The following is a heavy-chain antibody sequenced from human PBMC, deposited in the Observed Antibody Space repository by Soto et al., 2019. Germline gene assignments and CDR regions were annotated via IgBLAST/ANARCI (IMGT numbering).Heavy chain of an antibody. CDR2: SYPDDSDT. Sequence: PGESLKISCKGSGYSFFGYWIGWVRQMPGGGLEWMGISYPDDSDTRYSPPFQDGHVTISADKSITTAFLDGRSLEASDTAMYYCVTGSGGQIHYADSVKGRFTISKDNSKNTLYLQMSSLREEDTALYYCAKDAVYKDGLWLMDSWGQGTLVTVSS. CDR3: VTGSGGQIHYADSVKGRFTISKDNSKNTLYLQMSSLREEDTALYYCAKDAVYKDGLWLMDS. D-gene: IGHD2-15*01. CDR1: GYSFFGYW. J-gene: IGHJ5*02. V-gene: IGHV5-51*01.